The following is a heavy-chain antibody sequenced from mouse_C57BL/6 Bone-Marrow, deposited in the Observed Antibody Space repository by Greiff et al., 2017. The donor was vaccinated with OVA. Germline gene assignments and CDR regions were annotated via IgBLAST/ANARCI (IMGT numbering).Heavy chain of an antibody. CDR1: GYTFTSYG. Sequence: QVQLQQSGAELARPGASVKLSCKASGYTFTSYGISWVKQRPGQGLEWIGEIYPRSGNTYYNEKFKGKATLTADKSSSTAYMELRSLTSEDSAVYFCADYDHSYWYFDVWGTGTTVTVSS. J-gene: IGHJ1*03. V-gene: IGHV1-81*01. CDR3: ADYDHSYWYFDV. CDR2: IYPRSGNT. D-gene: IGHD2-4*01.